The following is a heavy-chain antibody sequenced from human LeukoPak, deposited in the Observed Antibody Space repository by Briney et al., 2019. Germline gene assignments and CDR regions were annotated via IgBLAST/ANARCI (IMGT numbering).Heavy chain of an antibody. Sequence: PSETLSLTCTVSGGSISSSSYYWGLIRQPPGKGLEWIGSIYYSGGTYYNPSLKSRVTISVDTSKNQFSLKLSSVAAADTAVYYCARARLADYYDSSGSRYDAFDIWGQGTMVTVSS. CDR3: ARARLADYYDSSGSRYDAFDI. V-gene: IGHV4-39*07. J-gene: IGHJ3*02. D-gene: IGHD3-22*01. CDR1: GGSISSSSYY. CDR2: IYYSGGT.